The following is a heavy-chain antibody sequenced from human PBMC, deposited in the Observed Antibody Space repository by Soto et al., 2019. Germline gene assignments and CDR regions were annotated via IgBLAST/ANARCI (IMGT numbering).Heavy chain of an antibody. J-gene: IGHJ4*02. CDR2: IYHSGST. V-gene: IGHV4-59*01. CDR1: GGSISSYY. CDR3: ARGMTTVTADY. Sequence: SETLSLTCTVSGGSISSYYWSWIRQPPGKGLEWIGYIYHSGSTNYNPSLKSRVTISVDTSKNQFSLKLSSVTAADTAVYYCARGMTTVTADYWGQGTLVTVSS. D-gene: IGHD4-17*01.